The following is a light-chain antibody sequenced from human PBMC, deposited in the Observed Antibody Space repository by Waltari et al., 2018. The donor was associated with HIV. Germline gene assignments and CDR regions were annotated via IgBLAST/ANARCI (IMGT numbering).Light chain of an antibody. CDR2: YDD. Sequence: QSVLTQPPSVSEAPRQRVTISCSGSSSNIGNNAVNWYQQVPGKPPKLLIDYDDLLSSGVSDRVSGSKSGTSASLASRGLQSEDEADYYCAAWDDSLNGYVFGSGTKVTVL. J-gene: IGLJ1*01. CDR1: SSNIGNNA. V-gene: IGLV1-36*01. CDR3: AAWDDSLNGYV.